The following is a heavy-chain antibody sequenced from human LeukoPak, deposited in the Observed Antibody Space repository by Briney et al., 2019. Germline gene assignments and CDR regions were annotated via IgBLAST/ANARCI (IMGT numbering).Heavy chain of an antibody. CDR1: GYTFTSYA. CDR3: ARDQWLVLNAFDI. Sequence: ASVKVSCKASGYTFTSYAMHWVRQAPGQRLEWMGWINAGNGNTKYSQKFQGRVIITRDTSASTAYMELSSLRSEDTAVYYCARDQWLVLNAFDIWGQGTMVTVSS. V-gene: IGHV1-3*01. CDR2: INAGNGNT. D-gene: IGHD6-19*01. J-gene: IGHJ3*02.